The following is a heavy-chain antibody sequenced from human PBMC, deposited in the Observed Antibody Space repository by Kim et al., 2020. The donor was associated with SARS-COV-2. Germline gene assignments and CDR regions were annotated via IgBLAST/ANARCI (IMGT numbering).Heavy chain of an antibody. CDR1: GFSLSSSGMC. Sequence: SGPTLVNPTQTLTLTCNFSGFSLSSSGMCVSWIRQPPGKALEWLARIDWDDDEYYSTSLKTRLTISKDASKNQVVLTMTNMDPVDTATYYCARIRCYCSSISWQAAYFDYWGLGTLVTVSS. CDR2: IDWDDDE. V-gene: IGHV2-70*11. D-gene: IGHD2-2*01. J-gene: IGHJ4*02. CDR3: ARIRCYCSSISWQAAYFDY.